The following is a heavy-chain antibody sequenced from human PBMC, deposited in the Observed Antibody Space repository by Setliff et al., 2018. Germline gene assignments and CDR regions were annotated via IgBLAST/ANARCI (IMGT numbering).Heavy chain of an antibody. CDR2: MTNSGDYI. V-gene: IGHV3-21*01. Sequence: GGSLRLSCGASGFTFSTYTMSWVRQAPGKGLEWVSSMTNSGDYIYYADSVKGRFTISRDNAKTSLYLQMNSLRAEDTAVYYCGRAWDAFDIWGQGTMVTVSS. J-gene: IGHJ3*02. CDR1: GFTFSTYT. CDR3: GRAWDAFDI.